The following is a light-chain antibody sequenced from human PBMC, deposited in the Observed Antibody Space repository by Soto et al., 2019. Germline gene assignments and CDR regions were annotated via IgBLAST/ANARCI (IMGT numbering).Light chain of an antibody. CDR2: GAS. J-gene: IGKJ3*01. V-gene: IGKV3-15*01. CDR1: QNIGTN. CDR3: QQYDNWPPFFT. Sequence: EVVMTQSPATLSVSPGDRATLSYRASQNIGTNVAWYQHKPGQAPRLLIYGASTRATDIPPRFSGSGSGSEFSLTVSSLQSEDFAVYYCQQYDNWPPFFTFGPGTKVDIQ.